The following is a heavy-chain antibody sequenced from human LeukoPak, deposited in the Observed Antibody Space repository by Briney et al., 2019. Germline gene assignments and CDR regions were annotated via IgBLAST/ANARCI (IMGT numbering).Heavy chain of an antibody. Sequence: SETLSLTCAVSGGSFSGYYWSWIRQPPGKGLEWIGEINHSGITNYNPSLKSRVTISLDKSKNQFSLELNSVTAADTAVYYCARDGRGYYGSGSYYDYWGQGTLVTVSS. V-gene: IGHV4-34*01. CDR2: INHSGIT. D-gene: IGHD3-10*01. CDR1: GGSFSGYY. J-gene: IGHJ4*02. CDR3: ARDGRGYYGSGSYYDY.